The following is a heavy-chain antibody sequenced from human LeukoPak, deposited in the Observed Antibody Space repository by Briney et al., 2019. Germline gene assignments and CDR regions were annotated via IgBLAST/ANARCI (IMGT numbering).Heavy chain of an antibody. D-gene: IGHD3-3*01. Sequence: GASVKVSCKASGGTFSSYAISWVRQAPGQGLEWMGGIIPIFGTANYAQKFQGRVTITADESTSTAYMELSSLRSEDTAVYYCARGAPRGEGLENDFWGGYSTYYYYYGMDVWGQGTTVTVSS. CDR1: GGTFSSYA. V-gene: IGHV1-69*13. J-gene: IGHJ6*02. CDR3: ARGAPRGEGLENDFWGGYSTYYYYYGMDV. CDR2: IIPIFGTA.